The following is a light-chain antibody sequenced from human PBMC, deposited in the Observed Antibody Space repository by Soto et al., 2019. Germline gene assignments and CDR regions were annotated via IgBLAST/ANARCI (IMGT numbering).Light chain of an antibody. V-gene: IGKV3-15*01. Sequence: ETLMTQSPATLFVSPGERATLSCRAGQSVSSNLAWYQQKPGQAPRLLIYGASTRATGIPARFSGSGSGTEFTITIRSLQSEDFAVYYCQQYNNWPRTFGQGTKVEIK. CDR2: GAS. J-gene: IGKJ1*01. CDR3: QQYNNWPRT. CDR1: QSVSSN.